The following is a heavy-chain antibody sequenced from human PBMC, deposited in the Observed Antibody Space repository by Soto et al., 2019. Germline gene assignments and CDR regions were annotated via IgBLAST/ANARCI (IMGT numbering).Heavy chain of an antibody. J-gene: IGHJ5*02. CDR3: AKDRNRLLWFVDRTPHDWFDP. CDR2: ISGSGGST. Sequence: EVQLLESGGGLVQPGGSLRLSCAASGFTFSSYAMSWVRQAPGKGLEWVSAISGSGGSTYYADSVKGRFTISRDNSKNTLYLQMNSLRAEDTAVYYCAKDRNRLLWFVDRTPHDWFDPWGQGTLVTVSS. CDR1: GFTFSSYA. D-gene: IGHD3-10*01. V-gene: IGHV3-23*01.